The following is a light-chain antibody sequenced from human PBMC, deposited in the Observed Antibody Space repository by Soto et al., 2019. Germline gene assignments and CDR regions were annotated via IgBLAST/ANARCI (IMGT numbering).Light chain of an antibody. V-gene: IGLV1-51*02. CDR1: SSNIGNNY. CDR2: QNN. Sequence: QSVLTQPPSVSAAPGQKVTVSCSGSSSNIGNNYVSWYQQLPETAPRLLISQNNKRPSGIPDRFSGSKSGTSATLGITGLQTGDEADYYCEAWDSSLSTVVIGGGTKVTVL. CDR3: EAWDSSLSTVV. J-gene: IGLJ2*01.